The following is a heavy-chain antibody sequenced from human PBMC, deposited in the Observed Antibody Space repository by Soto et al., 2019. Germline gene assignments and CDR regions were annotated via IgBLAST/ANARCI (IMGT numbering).Heavy chain of an antibody. CDR3: AREFVTIFGVVRTYYYGMDV. D-gene: IGHD3-3*01. J-gene: IGHJ6*02. Sequence: GGSLRLSCAASGFTFSSYSMNWVRQAPGKGLEWVSYISSSSSTIYYADSVKGRFTISRDNAKNSLYLQMNSLRDEDTAVYYSAREFVTIFGVVRTYYYGMDVWGQGTTVTVSS. CDR2: ISSSSSTI. V-gene: IGHV3-48*02. CDR1: GFTFSSYS.